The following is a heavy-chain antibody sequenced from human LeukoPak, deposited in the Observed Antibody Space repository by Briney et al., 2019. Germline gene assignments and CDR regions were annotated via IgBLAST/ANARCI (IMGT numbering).Heavy chain of an antibody. CDR2: IYYSEST. J-gene: IGHJ3*02. D-gene: IGHD1-26*01. CDR1: GGSISSGGYY. Sequence: SETVSLTCTVSGGSISSGGYYWSWIRQHPGKGLEWIGYIYYSESTYYHPSIKSQVTISVDTSKNQCPLKVSSVTAAGTAVYYCARDQLRAFDIWGQGTMVTVSS. CDR3: ARDQLRAFDI. V-gene: IGHV4-31*01.